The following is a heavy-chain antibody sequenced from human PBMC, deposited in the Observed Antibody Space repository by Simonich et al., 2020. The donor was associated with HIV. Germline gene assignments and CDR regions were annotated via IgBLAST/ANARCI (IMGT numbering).Heavy chain of an antibody. V-gene: IGHV3-23*01. CDR2: MSGRGVRK. CDR1: GFTFSSYA. CDR3: AKDRYYNFWSGYYDY. D-gene: IGHD3-3*01. Sequence: EVQLLESGGGLVQPGGSLRLSCAASGFTFSSYAMSWVRQAPGNGLEGVSAMSGRGVRKYNADSVKGRFTISRDNSKNTLYLQMNSLRAEDTAVYYCAKDRYYNFWSGYYDYWGQGTLVTVSS. J-gene: IGHJ4*02.